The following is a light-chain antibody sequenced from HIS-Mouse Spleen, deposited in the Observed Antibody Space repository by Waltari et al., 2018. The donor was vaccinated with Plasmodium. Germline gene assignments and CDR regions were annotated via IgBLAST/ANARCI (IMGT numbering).Light chain of an antibody. V-gene: IGKV3-15*01. Sequence: EIVMTQSPATLSGSPGERATLSCRASQSVSSNLAWYQQKPGQAPRLLIYGASTRATGIPARFSGSGSGTEFTLTISSMQSEDFAVYYCQQYNNWPPEVTFGQGTKVEIK. CDR2: GAS. J-gene: IGKJ1*01. CDR3: QQYNNWPPEVT. CDR1: QSVSSN.